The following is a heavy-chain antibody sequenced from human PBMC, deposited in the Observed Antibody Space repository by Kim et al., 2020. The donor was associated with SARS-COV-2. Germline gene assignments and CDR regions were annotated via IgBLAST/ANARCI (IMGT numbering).Heavy chain of an antibody. CDR2: INKDGGET. J-gene: IGHJ4*02. Sequence: GGSLRLSCADSGFTFTKTWMSWVRQAPGKGLEWLAKINKDGGETDYVNSVEGRFTISRDNAKNSLYLQMNSLRVEDTGIYYCARDRRYSLDYWGQGTRVTVSS. CDR1: GFTFTKTW. CDR3: ARDRRYSLDY. V-gene: IGHV3-7*01. D-gene: IGHD2-15*01.